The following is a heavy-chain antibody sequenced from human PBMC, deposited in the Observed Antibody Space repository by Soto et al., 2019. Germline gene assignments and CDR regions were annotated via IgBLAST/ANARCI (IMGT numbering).Heavy chain of an antibody. J-gene: IGHJ5*02. D-gene: IGHD5-12*01. CDR3: ARGRGYSYGLDP. Sequence: TLSLTCTVSGDSISSANNYWSWIRQPPGEGLEWIGFISYSGTTSYSPSLKSRLAISLDTSKNQFSLSLTSVTAADTAVYYCARGRGYSYGLDPWGQGTLVTVSS. V-gene: IGHV4-30-4*01. CDR1: GDSISSANNY. CDR2: ISYSGTT.